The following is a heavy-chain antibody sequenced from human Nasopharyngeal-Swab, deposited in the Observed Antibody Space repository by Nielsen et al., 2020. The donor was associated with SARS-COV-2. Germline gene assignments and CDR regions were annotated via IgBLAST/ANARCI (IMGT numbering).Heavy chain of an antibody. CDR2: INRSGST. CDR3: ARGEFRKYYFAY. J-gene: IGHJ4*02. CDR1: GGSFSGYY. D-gene: IGHD3-10*01. Sequence: SETLSLTCAVYGGSFSGYYWNWIRQPPGKGLEWIGEINRSGSTNYNPSLKSRVTISVDTSKSQFSLKLSSVTAADTAVYYCARGEFRKYYFAYWGQGTLVTVSS. V-gene: IGHV4-34*01.